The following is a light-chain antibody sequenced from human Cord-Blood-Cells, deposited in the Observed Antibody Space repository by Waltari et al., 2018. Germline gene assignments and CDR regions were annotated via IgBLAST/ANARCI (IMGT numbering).Light chain of an antibody. CDR3: CSCADSVV. CDR2: EVS. J-gene: IGLJ2*01. CDR1: TSDVGSSNL. V-gene: IGLV2-23*02. Sequence: SALPQPPSVSGSPGQSITISCSATTSDVGSSNLVSCYQQHQGNAPNLIIYEVSKRPSGVSNRFSGSKSGNTASLTIPGLQAEDEADYYCCSCADSVVFGGGTKLTVL.